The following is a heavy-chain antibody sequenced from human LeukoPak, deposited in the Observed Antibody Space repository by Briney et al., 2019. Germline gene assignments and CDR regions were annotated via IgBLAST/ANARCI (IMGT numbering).Heavy chain of an antibody. CDR3: AKSGGSWRNAFDI. CDR1: GFTFSSYA. CDR2: ISFDGSYK. V-gene: IGHV3-30*04. J-gene: IGHJ3*02. D-gene: IGHD2-15*01. Sequence: GGSLRLSCAASGFTFSSYALHWVRQAPGKGLEWVAFISFDGSYKYYADSVKGRFTISRDNSKDTLYLQMNSLRAEDTAVYYCAKSGGSWRNAFDIWGQGTMVTVSS.